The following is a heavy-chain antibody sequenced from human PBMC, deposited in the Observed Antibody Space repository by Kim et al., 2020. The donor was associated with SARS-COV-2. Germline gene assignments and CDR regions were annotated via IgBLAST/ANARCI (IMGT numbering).Heavy chain of an antibody. CDR3: TREDYYDSSGYYYARKDAFDI. J-gene: IGHJ3*02. CDR2: IRSKANSYAT. D-gene: IGHD3-22*01. Sequence: GGSLRLSCAASGFTFSGSAMHWVRQASGKGLEWVGRIRSKANSYATAYAASVKGRFTISRDDSKNTAYLQMNSLKTEDTAVYYCTREDYYDSSGYYYARKDAFDIWGQGTMVTVSS. CDR1: GFTFSGSA. V-gene: IGHV3-73*01.